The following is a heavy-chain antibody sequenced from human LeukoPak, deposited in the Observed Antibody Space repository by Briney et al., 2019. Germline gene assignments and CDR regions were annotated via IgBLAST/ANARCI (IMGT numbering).Heavy chain of an antibody. CDR1: GGFISSYY. CDR2: IYYSGST. V-gene: IGHV4-59*01. D-gene: IGHD3-22*01. J-gene: IGHJ4*02. CDR3: ARVDYYDSSVFDY. Sequence: SETLSLTRTVSGGFISSYYWSWIRQPPGKGLEWIGYIYYSGSTNYNPSLKSRVTISVDTSKNQFSLILNSVTAADTAVYYCARVDYYDSSVFDYWGQGTLVTVSS.